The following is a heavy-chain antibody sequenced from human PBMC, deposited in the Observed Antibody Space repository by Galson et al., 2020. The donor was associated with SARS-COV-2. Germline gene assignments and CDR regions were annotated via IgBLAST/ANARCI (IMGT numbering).Heavy chain of an antibody. CDR3: ARDPTVTTHLGDYLYYYYGMDV. CDR2: INPSGGST. CDR1: GYTFTSYY. D-gene: IGHD4-4*01. J-gene: IGHJ6*02. V-gene: IGHV1-46*01. Sequence: ASVKVSCKASGYTFTSYYMHWVRQAPGQGLEWMGIINPSGGSTSYAQKFQGRVTMTRDTSTSTVYMELSSLRSEDTSVYYCARDPTVTTHLGDYLYYYYGMDVWCQGTTVTVSS.